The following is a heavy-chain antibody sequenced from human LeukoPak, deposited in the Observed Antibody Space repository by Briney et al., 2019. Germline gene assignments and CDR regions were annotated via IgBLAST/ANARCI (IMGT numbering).Heavy chain of an antibody. CDR3: ARVRDSSGYYGH. J-gene: IGHJ4*02. CDR1: GGSISSSSYY. D-gene: IGHD3-22*01. V-gene: IGHV4-39*07. Sequence: SETLSLTCTVSGGSISSSSYYWGWIRQPPGKGLEWIGSIYYSGSTYYNPSLKSRVTISVDTSKNQFSLKLSSVTAADTAVYYCARVRDSSGYYGHWGQGTLVTVSS. CDR2: IYYSGST.